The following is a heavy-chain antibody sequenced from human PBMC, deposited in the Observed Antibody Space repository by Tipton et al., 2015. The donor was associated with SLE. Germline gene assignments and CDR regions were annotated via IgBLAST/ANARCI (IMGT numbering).Heavy chain of an antibody. CDR1: GFRFSDYE. V-gene: IGHV3-48*03. D-gene: IGHD3-10*01. J-gene: IGHJ4*02. Sequence: SLRLSCAASGFRFSDYEMNWVRQAPGKGLGWISHINYSGRTIYYADSVKGRFAISRDNAKNSLYLQMNSLRAEDTAVYYCEAEGSNFDYWGQGTLVSASS. CDR3: EAEGSNFDY. CDR2: INYSGRTI.